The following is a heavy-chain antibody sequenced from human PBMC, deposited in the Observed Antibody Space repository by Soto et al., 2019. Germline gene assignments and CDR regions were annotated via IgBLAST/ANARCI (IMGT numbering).Heavy chain of an antibody. J-gene: IGHJ6*02. V-gene: IGHV1-69*05. CDR2: IIPIFGTA. CDR1: GGTFSSYA. Sequence: ASVKVSCKASGGTFSSYAISWVRQAPGQGLEWMGGIIPIFGTANYAQKLQGRVTITTDTATSTAYMELRSLRSDDTAVYYCARYLYLDSRRYYYYVMDVWGQGTTVTVSS. D-gene: IGHD2-2*02. CDR3: ARYLYLDSRRYYYYVMDV.